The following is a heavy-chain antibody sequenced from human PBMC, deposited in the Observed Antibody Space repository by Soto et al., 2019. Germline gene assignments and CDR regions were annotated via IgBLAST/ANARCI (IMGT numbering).Heavy chain of an antibody. CDR2: ISYDGSNK. CDR1: GFTFISYG. D-gene: IGHD6-19*01. CDR3: AKDENSSGWYGGGNY. V-gene: IGHV3-30*18. J-gene: IGHJ4*02. Sequence: QVQLVESGGGVVQPGRSLRLSCAASGFTFISYGMHWVRQAPGKGLEWVAVISYDGSNKYYADSVKGRFTISRDNSKNTRYLQMKSRRGEDRAVYYCAKDENSSGWYGGGNYWGQGTLVTVSS.